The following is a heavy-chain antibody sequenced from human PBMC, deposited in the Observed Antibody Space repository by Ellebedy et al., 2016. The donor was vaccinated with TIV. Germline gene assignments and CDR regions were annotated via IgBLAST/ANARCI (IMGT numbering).Heavy chain of an antibody. Sequence: MPSETLSLTCTVSGASFSRRSYYWGWIRQPPGKGLAWIGNLYYSGSTYYSLSLKSRVTISVDTSKNQFSLKLSYVTAADTAVYYCARQVWAGYSGYGIYYFDYWGQGILVTVSS. D-gene: IGHD5-12*01. CDR1: GASFSRRSYY. CDR3: ARQVWAGYSGYGIYYFDY. CDR2: LYYSGST. J-gene: IGHJ4*02. V-gene: IGHV4-39*01.